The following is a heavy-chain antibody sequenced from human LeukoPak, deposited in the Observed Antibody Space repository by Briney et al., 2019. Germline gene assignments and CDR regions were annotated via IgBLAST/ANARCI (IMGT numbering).Heavy chain of an antibody. CDR1: GGSVSSGDYY. CDR2: INHSGST. CDR3: ARGLQLVPAANDY. Sequence: SETLSLTCTVSGGSVSSGDYYWSWIRQPPGKGLEWIGEINHSGSTNYNPSLKSRVTISVDTSKNQFSLKLSSVTAADTAVYYCARGLQLVPAANDYWGQGTLVTVSS. D-gene: IGHD2-2*01. V-gene: IGHV4-61*08. J-gene: IGHJ4*02.